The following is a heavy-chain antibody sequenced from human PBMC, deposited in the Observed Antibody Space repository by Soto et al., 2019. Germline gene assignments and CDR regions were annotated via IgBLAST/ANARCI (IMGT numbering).Heavy chain of an antibody. CDR1: GGTFSSHA. D-gene: IGHD3-16*01. Sequence: QVQLVQSGAEVKEPGSSVKVSCKASGGTFSSHAISWVRQAPGQGLEWMGGVTPLFGMANYAQKFQGRVTITADKFAATAYTELTSLTSEDTAVYYCARGDDFDYYYGVDVWGQGTTVTVSS. V-gene: IGHV1-69*17. CDR3: ARGDDFDYYYGVDV. CDR2: VTPLFGMA. J-gene: IGHJ6*02.